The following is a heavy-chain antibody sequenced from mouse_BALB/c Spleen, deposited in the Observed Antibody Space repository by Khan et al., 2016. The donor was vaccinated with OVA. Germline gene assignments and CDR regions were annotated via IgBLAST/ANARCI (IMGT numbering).Heavy chain of an antibody. V-gene: IGHV9-3-1*01. CDR1: GFTFTKYG. CDR2: INTYTGEP. CDR3: GRVGYDGNMDC. Sequence: QIQLVQSGPELKKPGETVQISCKASGFTFTKYGMNWVKQAPGKGLKWMGWINTYTGEPTFADDFKGRFTFSLETSSSTAYLQINSLTTEDTATYFCGRVGYDGNMDCWGEGTSVTVSS. D-gene: IGHD2-14*01. J-gene: IGHJ4*01.